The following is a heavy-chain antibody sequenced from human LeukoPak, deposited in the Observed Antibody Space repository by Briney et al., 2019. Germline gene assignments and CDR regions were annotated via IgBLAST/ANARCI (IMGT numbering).Heavy chain of an antibody. Sequence: GRSLRLSCAASGFTFSSYGMHWVRQAPGKGLEWVAVISYDGSNKYYADSVKGRFTISRDNSKNTLYLQMNSLRAEDTAVYYCAKDRVPDGEFDYWGQGTLVTVSS. CDR2: ISYDGSNK. V-gene: IGHV3-30*18. CDR3: AKDRVPDGEFDY. J-gene: IGHJ4*02. D-gene: IGHD4-17*01. CDR1: GFTFSSYG.